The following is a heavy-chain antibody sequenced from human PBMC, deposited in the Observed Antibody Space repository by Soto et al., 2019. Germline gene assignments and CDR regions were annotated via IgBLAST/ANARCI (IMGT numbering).Heavy chain of an antibody. Sequence: QITLKESGPTLVKPTQTLTLTCTFSGFSLSTSGVGVGWIRQPPGKALEWLALIYWDDDKRYSPSLKSRLTCTKDTSKNQVVLTMTNMDPVDTATYYCAHSFALRYFDWSYGMDVWGQGTTVTVSS. D-gene: IGHD3-9*01. J-gene: IGHJ6*02. CDR2: IYWDDDK. CDR3: AHSFALRYFDWSYGMDV. CDR1: GFSLSTSGVG. V-gene: IGHV2-5*02.